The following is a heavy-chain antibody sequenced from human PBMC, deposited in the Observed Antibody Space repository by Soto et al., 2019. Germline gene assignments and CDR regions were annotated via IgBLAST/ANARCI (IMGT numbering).Heavy chain of an antibody. D-gene: IGHD1-26*01. J-gene: IGHJ4*02. CDR1: GYPFTSYV. Sequence: ASLKLSCKSSGYPFTSYVISWVRQAPGQGLEWMGWISAYDGNTNYAQKLQGRVTMTTDTSTSTAYMELRSLRSDDTAVYYCARDAAVGLFDYWGQGTLVTVSS. CDR3: ARDAAVGLFDY. V-gene: IGHV1-18*01. CDR2: ISAYDGNT.